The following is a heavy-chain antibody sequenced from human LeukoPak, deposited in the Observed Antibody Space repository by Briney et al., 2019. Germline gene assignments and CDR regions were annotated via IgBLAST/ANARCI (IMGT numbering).Heavy chain of an antibody. CDR3: ASTYCSGGSCYFHFQH. D-gene: IGHD2-15*01. J-gene: IGHJ1*01. Sequence: SQTLSLTCTVSGGSISSGSYYWSWIRQPAGKGLEWIGHIYTSGSTNYNPSLKSRVTISVDTSKNQFSLKLSSVTAADTAVYYCASTYCSGGSCYFHFQHWGQGTLVTVSS. V-gene: IGHV4-61*09. CDR2: IYTSGST. CDR1: GGSISSGSYY.